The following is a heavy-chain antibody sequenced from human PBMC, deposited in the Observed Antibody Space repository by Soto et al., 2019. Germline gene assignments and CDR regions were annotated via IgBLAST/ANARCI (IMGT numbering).Heavy chain of an antibody. V-gene: IGHV1-18*01. J-gene: IGHJ5*01. CDR2: ISAHNGNT. D-gene: IGHD3-10*01. CDR3: ARESWQWLES. CDR1: GYTFTNYG. Sequence: QVQLVQSGTEVKKPGASVKVSCKASGYTFTNYGVNWVRQAPGQGLEWMGWISAHNGNTYYVQKFKGRITMSTDTPPNTAYLEPRSLRSDDTAVYYCARESWQWLESWGQGTLVTISP.